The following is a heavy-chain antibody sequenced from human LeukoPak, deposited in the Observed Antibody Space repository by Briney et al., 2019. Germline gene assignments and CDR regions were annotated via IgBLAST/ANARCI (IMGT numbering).Heavy chain of an antibody. V-gene: IGHV3-23*01. CDR2: ISGSGGST. J-gene: IGHJ4*02. CDR3: AAKRRGGGYSGYDSDY. Sequence: GGSLRLSCAASGFTFSSYAMSWVRQAPGKGLEWVSAISGSGGSTYYADSVKGRFSISRDNSKNTLYLQMNSLRAEDTAVYYCAAKRRGGGYSGYDSDYWGQGTLVTVSS. CDR1: GFTFSSYA. D-gene: IGHD5-12*01.